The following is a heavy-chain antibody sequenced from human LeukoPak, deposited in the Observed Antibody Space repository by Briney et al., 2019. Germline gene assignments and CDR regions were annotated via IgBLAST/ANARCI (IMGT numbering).Heavy chain of an antibody. V-gene: IGHV4-34*01. CDR3: ARGQGGVGYCSSTSCFIDY. CDR1: GGSFSGYY. CDR2: INHSGST. Sequence: PSETLSLTCAVYGGSFSGYYWSWIRQPPGKGLEWIGEINHSGSTNYNPSLKSRVTISVDTSKNQFSLKLSSVTAADTAVYYCARGQGGVGYCSSTSCFIDYWGQGTLVTVSS. D-gene: IGHD2-2*01. J-gene: IGHJ4*02.